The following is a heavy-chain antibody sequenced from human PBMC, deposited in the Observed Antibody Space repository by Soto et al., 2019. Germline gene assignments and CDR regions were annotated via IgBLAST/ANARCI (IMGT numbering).Heavy chain of an antibody. D-gene: IGHD6-19*01. V-gene: IGHV4-4*02. CDR3: ARDYSRSFYSSGFLDY. Sequence: QVQLQESGPGLVTPSGPLSLTCTVSGASITDNNYWSWVRQAPGKGLEWIGEIHHSGITKYNPSLKSRVIISMDKSNNQFSLNLSPVTVADTAVYYCARDYSRSFYSSGFLDYWGQGTLVTVSS. CDR1: GASITDNNY. CDR2: IHHSGIT. J-gene: IGHJ4*02.